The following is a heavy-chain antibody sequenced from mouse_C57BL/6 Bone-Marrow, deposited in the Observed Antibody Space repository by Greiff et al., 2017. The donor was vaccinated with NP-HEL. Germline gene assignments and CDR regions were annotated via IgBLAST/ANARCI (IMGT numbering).Heavy chain of an antibody. D-gene: IGHD2-4*01. CDR2: ILPGSGST. CDR1: GYTFTGYW. V-gene: IGHV1-9*01. CDR3: ETSGYYDYAWFAY. Sequence: QVQLQQSGAELMKPGASVKLSCKATGYTFTGYWIEWVKQRPGHGLEWIGEILPGSGSTNYNEKFKGKATFTADTSSNTAYMQLSSLTTEDSAIYYCETSGYYDYAWFAYWGQGTLVTVSA. J-gene: IGHJ3*01.